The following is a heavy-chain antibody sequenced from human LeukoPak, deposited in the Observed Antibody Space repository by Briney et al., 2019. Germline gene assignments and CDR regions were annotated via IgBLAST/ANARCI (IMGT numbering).Heavy chain of an antibody. Sequence: SETLSLTCAVSGDSTSSYYWSWIRQPPGKGLEWLGYIHNSGSTRYTPSLKSRVTISADTSKKQFSLKLSSVTAADTAVYYCARDLMSHTVGYFDYWGQGTLVTVSS. CDR2: IHNSGST. CDR3: ARDLMSHTVGYFDY. CDR1: GDSTSSYY. J-gene: IGHJ4*02. D-gene: IGHD4-23*01. V-gene: IGHV4-59*01.